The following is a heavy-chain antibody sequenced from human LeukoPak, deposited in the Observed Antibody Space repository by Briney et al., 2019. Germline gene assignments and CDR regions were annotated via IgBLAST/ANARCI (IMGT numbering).Heavy chain of an antibody. D-gene: IGHD2-2*01. V-gene: IGHV3-53*01. CDR2: IYSGGST. Sequence: GGSLRLSCAASGFTVSSNYMSWVRQAPGKGLEWVSVIYSGGSTYYADSVKGRFTISRDNSKNTLYLQMNSLRAEDTAVYYCARTRRAAMGWFDHWGQGTLVTVSS. CDR3: ARTRRAAMGWFDH. CDR1: GFTVSSNY. J-gene: IGHJ5*02.